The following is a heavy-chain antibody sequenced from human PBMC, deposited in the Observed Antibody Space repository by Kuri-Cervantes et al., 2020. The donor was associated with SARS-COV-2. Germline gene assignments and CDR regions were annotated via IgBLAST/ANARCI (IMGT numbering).Heavy chain of an antibody. J-gene: IGHJ6*03. Sequence: GGSLRLSCVASGFTFSAYTLNWVRQAPGKGLEWVSAISGSGGSIYYADSVKGRFTISRDNSKNTLYLQMNSLRAEDTAVYYCAKFVVPPKKTGSYYMDVWGKGTTVTVSS. D-gene: IGHD1-14*01. CDR1: GFTFSAYT. CDR2: ISGSGGSI. CDR3: AKFVVPPKKTGSYYMDV. V-gene: IGHV3-23*01.